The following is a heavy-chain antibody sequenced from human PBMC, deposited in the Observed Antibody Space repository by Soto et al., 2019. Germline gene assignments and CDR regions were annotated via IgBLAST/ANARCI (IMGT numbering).Heavy chain of an antibody. CDR3: ARDLGYYASDGYFDY. V-gene: IGHV3-11*01. D-gene: IGHD3-22*01. CDR1: GFTFSDYY. CDR2: LSSSGDII. Sequence: GGSLRLSCAASGFTFSDYYMSWIRQAPGKGLEWVSYLSSSGDIIYYAASVKGRFTLSRDNAKNSLYLQLNSLRAEDTAVYYCARDLGYYASDGYFDYWGQGTVVTVSS. J-gene: IGHJ4*02.